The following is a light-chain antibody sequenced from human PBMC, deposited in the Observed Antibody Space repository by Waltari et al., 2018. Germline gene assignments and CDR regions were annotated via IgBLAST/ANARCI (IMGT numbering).Light chain of an antibody. CDR1: QSVRSN. J-gene: IGKJ1*01. CDR2: GAS. Sequence: EIVMTQSPATLSVSPGERATLSCRASQSVRSNLAWYQQTPGQAPRLLIYGASTRATGVPARFSGSWSGREFTLTISSLQSEDFAVYYCQHYNDGPEWTFGQGTKVEIK. V-gene: IGKV3-15*01. CDR3: QHYNDGPEWT.